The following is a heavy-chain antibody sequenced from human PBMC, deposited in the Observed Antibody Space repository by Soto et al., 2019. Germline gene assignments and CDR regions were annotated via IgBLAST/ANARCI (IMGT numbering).Heavy chain of an antibody. J-gene: IGHJ3*02. CDR1: GFTFSSYA. D-gene: IGHD6-13*01. V-gene: IGHV3-23*01. Sequence: EVQLLESGGGLVQPGGSLRLSCAASGFTFSSYAMSWVRQAPGKGLEWVSAISGSGGSTYYADSVKGRFTISRDNSKNTLYLQMNSVRAEDTAVYYCAKIPHSSSWYLDAFDIWGQGTMVTVSS. CDR2: ISGSGGST. CDR3: AKIPHSSSWYLDAFDI.